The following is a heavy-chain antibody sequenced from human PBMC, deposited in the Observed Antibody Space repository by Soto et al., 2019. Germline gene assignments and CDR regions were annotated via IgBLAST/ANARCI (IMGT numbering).Heavy chain of an antibody. CDR2: IIPIFGTA. Sequence: QVQLVQSGAEVKKPGSSVKVSCKASGGTFSSYDISCVRQAPGQGLEWMGGIIPIFGTANYAQKFQGRVTITADESTSTAYRELSSLRSEDTAVYYCRSGYYHHYYYGMDVWGQGTTVTVSS. J-gene: IGHJ6*02. CDR3: RSGYYHHYYYGMDV. V-gene: IGHV1-69*01. CDR1: GGTFSSYD. D-gene: IGHD3-22*01.